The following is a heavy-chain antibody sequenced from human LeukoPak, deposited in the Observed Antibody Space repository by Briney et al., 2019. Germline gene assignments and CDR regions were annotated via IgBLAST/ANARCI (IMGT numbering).Heavy chain of an antibody. CDR1: GGSISSSSYS. CDR3: ARQGAAAGDFDY. Sequence: SETLSLTCTVSGGSISSSSYSWGWIRQPPGKGLEWIGSIYYSGSTYYNPSLKSRVTISVDTSKNQFSLKLSSVTAADTAVYYCARQGAAAGDFDYWGQGTLVTVSS. D-gene: IGHD6-13*01. CDR2: IYYSGST. J-gene: IGHJ4*02. V-gene: IGHV4-39*01.